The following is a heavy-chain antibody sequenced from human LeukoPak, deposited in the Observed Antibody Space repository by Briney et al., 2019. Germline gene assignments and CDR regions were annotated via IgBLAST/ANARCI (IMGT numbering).Heavy chain of an antibody. CDR2: INPSNGVT. Sequence: ASVKVSCKASGYTFTDYYMHWVRQAPGQGLEWMGWINPSNGVTKYAQKFQDRVAMTRDTSISTAYMDLSRLTSDDTAVYYCARRPSSEGYWGQGTLVTVSS. CDR3: ARRPSSEGY. V-gene: IGHV1-2*02. J-gene: IGHJ4*02. CDR1: GYTFTDYY.